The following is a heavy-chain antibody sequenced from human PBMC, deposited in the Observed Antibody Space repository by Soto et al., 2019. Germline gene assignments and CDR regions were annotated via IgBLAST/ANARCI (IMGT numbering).Heavy chain of an antibody. V-gene: IGHV5-51*01. D-gene: IGHD2-2*01. J-gene: IGHJ6*02. Sequence: GESLKISCTASGYSFTSYWVAWVRLLPGTGLEWMGVIFPGDSDTRYSPSFQGQVTISADKSISTAFLQFNSLRPSDTAIYYCARLGQVNPAPYGMDVWGQGTTVTAP. CDR2: IFPGDSDT. CDR3: ARLGQVNPAPYGMDV. CDR1: GYSFTSYW.